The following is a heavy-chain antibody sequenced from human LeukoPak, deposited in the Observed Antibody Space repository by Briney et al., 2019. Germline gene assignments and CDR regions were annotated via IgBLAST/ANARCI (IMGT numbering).Heavy chain of an antibody. Sequence: SETLSLTCTVSAGSISSYFWNWIRQPPGKGLEWIGYIYTSGNTNYNPSLKSRVTISVDTSKNQFSLKLSSVTAADTAVYYCASHNPGQLPPLYWGQGTMVTVSS. CDR2: IYTSGNT. CDR3: ASHNPGQLPPLY. J-gene: IGHJ3*01. D-gene: IGHD4-11*01. CDR1: AGSISSYF. V-gene: IGHV4-4*09.